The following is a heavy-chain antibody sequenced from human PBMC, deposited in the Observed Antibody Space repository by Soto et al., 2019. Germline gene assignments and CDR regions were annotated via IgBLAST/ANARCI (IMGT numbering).Heavy chain of an antibody. J-gene: IGHJ4*02. CDR1: GGSFSGYY. CDR3: ARDLRSSKAY. D-gene: IGHD6-6*01. Sequence: SETLSLTCAVYGGSFSGYYWSWIRQPPGKGLEWIGEINHSGSTNYNPSLKSRVTISVDTSKNQFSLKLSSVTAADTAVYYYARDLRSSKAYWGQGTLVTVSS. V-gene: IGHV4-34*01. CDR2: INHSGST.